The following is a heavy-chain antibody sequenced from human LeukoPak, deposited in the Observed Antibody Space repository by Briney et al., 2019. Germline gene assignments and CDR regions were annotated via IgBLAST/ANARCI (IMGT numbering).Heavy chain of an antibody. CDR1: GFTVSSNY. D-gene: IGHD5-24*01. CDR2: IYSGGTT. Sequence: GGSLRLSCAASGFTVSSNYMSWVRQAPGKGLEWVSVIYSGGTTYYADSVKGRFIISRDNSKNTLYLLMNNLRAEDTAVYYCARDREMATGDAFDIWGQGTMVTVSS. CDR3: ARDREMATGDAFDI. V-gene: IGHV3-66*01. J-gene: IGHJ3*02.